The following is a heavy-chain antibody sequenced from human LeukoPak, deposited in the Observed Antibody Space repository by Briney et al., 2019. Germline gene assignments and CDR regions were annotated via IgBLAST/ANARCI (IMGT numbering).Heavy chain of an antibody. J-gene: IGHJ4*02. CDR2: IYQGGRT. D-gene: IGHD6-13*01. Sequence: SETLSLTCAVSGDSMNSSNWWSWVRQSPGKGLEWIGEIYQGGRTNYKSSLKSRVSISVDKSRNQLSLKLTSVTAADTAVYYCARDRGSSWYLTFDYWGQGTLVTVSS. V-gene: IGHV4-4*02. CDR1: GDSMNSSNW. CDR3: ARDRGSSWYLTFDY.